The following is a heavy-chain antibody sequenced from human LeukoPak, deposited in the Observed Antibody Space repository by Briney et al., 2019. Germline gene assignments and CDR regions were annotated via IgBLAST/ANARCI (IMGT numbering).Heavy chain of an antibody. CDR3: ARAYGDYVGAFDI. CDR1: GFTFSSYA. J-gene: IGHJ3*02. CDR2: ISYDGSNK. D-gene: IGHD4-17*01. Sequence: GGSLRLSCAASGFTFSSYAMHWVRQAPGKGLEWVAVISYDGSNKYYADSVKGRFTISRDNSKNTLYLQMNSLRAEDTAVYYCARAYGDYVGAFDIWGQGTMVTVSS. V-gene: IGHV3-30*04.